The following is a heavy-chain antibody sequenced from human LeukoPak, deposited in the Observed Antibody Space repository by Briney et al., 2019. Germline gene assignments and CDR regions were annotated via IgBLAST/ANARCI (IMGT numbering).Heavy chain of an antibody. D-gene: IGHD4-17*01. CDR1: GFTFSSYA. CDR3: ARVADYGDYLDY. V-gene: IGHV3-7*03. CDR2: IKQDGSEK. Sequence: PGRSLRLSCAASGFTFSSYAMHWVRQAPGKGLEWVANIKQDGSEKYYVDSVKGRFTISRDNAKNSLYLQMNSLRAEDTAVYYCARVADYGDYLDYWGQGTLVTVSS. J-gene: IGHJ4*02.